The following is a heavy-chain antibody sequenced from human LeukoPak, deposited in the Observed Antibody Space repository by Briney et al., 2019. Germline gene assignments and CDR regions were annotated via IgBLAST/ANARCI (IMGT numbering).Heavy chain of an antibody. Sequence: GGSLRLSCAASGFTVSSNYMSWVRQAPGKGLEWVSAINDDTPYYTDSVKGRFTVSRDNSKNTLYLQMNSLRGEDTAVYYCAREAVTYGSGADPLDYWGQGTLATVSS. CDR1: GFTVSSNY. V-gene: IGHV3-66*01. CDR3: AREAVTYGSGADPLDY. CDR2: INDDTP. J-gene: IGHJ4*02. D-gene: IGHD3-10*01.